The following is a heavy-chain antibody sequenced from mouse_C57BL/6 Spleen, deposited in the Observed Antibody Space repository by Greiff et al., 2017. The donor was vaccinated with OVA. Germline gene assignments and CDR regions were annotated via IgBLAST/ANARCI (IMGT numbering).Heavy chain of an antibody. D-gene: IGHD1-1*01. CDR1: GFTFSDYY. CDR3: ARPHGSYWYFDV. J-gene: IGHJ1*03. CDR2: ISNGGGST. Sequence: EVQLVESGGGLVQPGGSLKLSCAASGFTFSDYYMYWVRQTPEKRLEWVAYISNGGGSTYYPDTVKGRFTISRDNAKNTLYLQMSRLKSEDTAMYYCARPHGSYWYFDVWGTGTTVTVSS. V-gene: IGHV5-12*01.